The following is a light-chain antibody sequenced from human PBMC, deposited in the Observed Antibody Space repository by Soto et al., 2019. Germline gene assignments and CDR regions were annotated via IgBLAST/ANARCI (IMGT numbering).Light chain of an antibody. Sequence: IQLTQSPSSLSASVGDRVTISCRASQGIANFLALYQQKPGKAPKLLIYSASTLQSGVPSRFSGSGSGTDFTLTISSLQPEDFATYYCQQLNSFPITFGPGTKVDIK. CDR3: QQLNSFPIT. CDR2: SAS. CDR1: QGIANF. J-gene: IGKJ3*01. V-gene: IGKV1-9*01.